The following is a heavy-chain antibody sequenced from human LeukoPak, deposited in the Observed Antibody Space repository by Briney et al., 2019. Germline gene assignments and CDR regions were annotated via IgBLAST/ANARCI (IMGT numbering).Heavy chain of an antibody. Sequence: KPSETLSPTFTVSGGSLRSYCWSWVRQPPRKGLEWIGYIYDSGSTNNNPSLNSRVTISVDTSKNQFSLKLRFVTAADTAVYYCARASGGYEPFEYWGQGTLVTVSS. V-gene: IGHV4-59*01. CDR1: GGSLRSYC. D-gene: IGHD5-12*01. CDR3: ARASGGYEPFEY. J-gene: IGHJ4*02. CDR2: IYDSGST.